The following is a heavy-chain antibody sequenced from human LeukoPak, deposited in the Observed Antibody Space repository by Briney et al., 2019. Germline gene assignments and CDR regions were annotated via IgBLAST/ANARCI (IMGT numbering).Heavy chain of an antibody. V-gene: IGHV4-4*02. J-gene: IGHJ4*02. D-gene: IGHD6-13*01. Sequence: PSETLSLTCAVSGGSISSSNWWSWVRQPPGKGLEWIGEIYHSGSTNYNPSLKSRVTIPVDKSKNQFSLKLSSVTAADTAVYYCARGPAGTGNHFDYWGQGTLVTVSS. CDR1: GGSISSSNW. CDR3: ARGPAGTGNHFDY. CDR2: IYHSGST.